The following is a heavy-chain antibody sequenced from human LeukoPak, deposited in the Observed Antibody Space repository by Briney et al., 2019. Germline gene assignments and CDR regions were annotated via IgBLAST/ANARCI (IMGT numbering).Heavy chain of an antibody. J-gene: IGHJ4*02. CDR1: EFTFSDYT. V-gene: IGHV3-64D*09. Sequence: PGGSLRLSCSASEFTFSDYTMHWVRQAPGKGLQYVSAISSDGGSTYYADSLKARFTISRDNSKNTLYLEMSSLRVDDTAVYYCVRVIYDSSAYYYDYWGQGTLVTVSS. CDR3: VRVIYDSSAYYYDY. D-gene: IGHD3-22*01. CDR2: ISSDGGST.